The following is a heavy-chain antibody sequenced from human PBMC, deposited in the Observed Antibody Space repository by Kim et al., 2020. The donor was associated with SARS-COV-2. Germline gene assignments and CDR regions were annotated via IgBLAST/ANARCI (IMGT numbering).Heavy chain of an antibody. D-gene: IGHD3-22*01. J-gene: IGHJ5*02. CDR2: IYYSGST. CDR3: ARLGYYDSRFDP. V-gene: IGHV4-59*08. Sequence: SETLSLTCTVSGGSISSYYWSWIRQPPGKGLEWIWYIYYSGSTNYNPSLKSRVTISVDTSKNQFSLKLSSVTAADTAVYYCARLGYYDSRFDPWGQGTLVTVSS. CDR1: GGSISSYY.